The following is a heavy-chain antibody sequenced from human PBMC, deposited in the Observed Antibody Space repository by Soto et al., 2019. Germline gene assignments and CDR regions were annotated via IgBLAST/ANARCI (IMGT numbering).Heavy chain of an antibody. Sequence: ASVKVSCKASGYTFTGYYVHWVRQAPGHGLEWLGWIHLNSGGTNYAQSFQGRVTMTRDMSVSTVYMEMTGLSSDDTAVYYCASPREFSYSYLYFFSLDVWGQGTTVTVS. V-gene: IGHV1-2*02. D-gene: IGHD2-21*01. CDR2: IHLNSGGT. CDR3: ASPREFSYSYLYFFSLDV. J-gene: IGHJ6*02. CDR1: GYTFTGYY.